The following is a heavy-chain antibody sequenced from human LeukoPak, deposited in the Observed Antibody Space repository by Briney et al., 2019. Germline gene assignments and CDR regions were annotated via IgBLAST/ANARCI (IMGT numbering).Heavy chain of an antibody. D-gene: IGHD5-18*01. J-gene: IGHJ3*02. CDR2: IYYSGS. CDR3: ARHSSYGYNDAFDI. Sequence: SETLSLTCTVSGGSISSSYWSWIRQPPGKGLEWIGYIYYSGSYNPSLKSRVTISVDPSKNQFSLKLSSVTAADTAVYYCARHSSYGYNDAFDIWGQGTMVTVSS. V-gene: IGHV4-59*08. CDR1: GGSISSSY.